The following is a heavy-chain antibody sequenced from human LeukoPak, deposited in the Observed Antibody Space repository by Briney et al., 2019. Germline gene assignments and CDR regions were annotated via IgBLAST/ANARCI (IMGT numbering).Heavy chain of an antibody. CDR1: GFTVSSNY. CDR3: ARDTGSGWYYFDY. V-gene: IGHV3-53*01. D-gene: IGHD6-19*01. CDR2: IYSGGST. Sequence: TGGSLRLSCAASGFTVSSNYMRWVRQAPGKGLEWVSVIYSGGSTYYADSVKGRFTTSRDNSKNTLYLQMNSLRAEDTAVYYCARDTGSGWYYFDYWGQGTLVTVSS. J-gene: IGHJ4*02.